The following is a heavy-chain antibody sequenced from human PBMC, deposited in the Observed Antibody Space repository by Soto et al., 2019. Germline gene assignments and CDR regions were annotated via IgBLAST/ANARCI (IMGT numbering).Heavy chain of an antibody. CDR1: GFTFSNAW. CDR2: IKSKTDGGTT. D-gene: IGHD5-12*01. CDR3: TTDVGIRWLRWGDAFDI. V-gene: IGHV3-15*07. Sequence: EVQLVESGGGLVKPGGSLRLSCAASGFTFSNAWMNWVRQAPGKGREWVGCIKSKTDGGTTDYAAPVKGRFTISRDDTKNTLYLQMNSLKTEATAVYYCTTDVGIRWLRWGDAFDIWGQGTMVTVSS. J-gene: IGHJ3*02.